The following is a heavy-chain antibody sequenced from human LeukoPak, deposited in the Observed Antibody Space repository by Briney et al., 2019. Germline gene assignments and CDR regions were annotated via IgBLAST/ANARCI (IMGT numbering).Heavy chain of an antibody. D-gene: IGHD3-9*01. V-gene: IGHV3-7*01. J-gene: IGHJ6*02. CDR3: ARDHDDILTGQYYYGMDV. CDR1: GFTFSSYW. CDR2: IKQDGSEK. Sequence: GGSLRLSCAASGFTFSSYWMSWVRQAPGKGLEWVANIKQDGSEKYYVDSVKGRFTISRDNAKNSLYLQMSSLRAEDTAVYYCARDHDDILTGQYYYGMDVWGQGTTVTVSS.